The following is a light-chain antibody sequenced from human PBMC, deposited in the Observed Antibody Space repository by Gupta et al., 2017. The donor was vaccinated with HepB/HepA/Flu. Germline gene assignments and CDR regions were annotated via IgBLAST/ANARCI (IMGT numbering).Light chain of an antibody. CDR3: ATWDVSLNGHV. CDR1: SSNIGTNT. J-gene: IGLJ1*01. Sequence: QSVLTQPPSASGTPGQRVTISCSGSSSNIGTNTVNWFQQLPGTAPKVLIYSNDQRPSGVPDRFSGSKSGTSASLASSGLRAEDEADYYCATWDVSLNGHVIGTGTKVTVL. V-gene: IGLV1-44*01. CDR2: SND.